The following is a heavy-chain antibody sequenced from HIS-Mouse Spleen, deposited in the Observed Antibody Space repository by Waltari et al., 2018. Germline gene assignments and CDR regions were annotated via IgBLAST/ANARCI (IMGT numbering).Heavy chain of an antibody. CDR2: IYYSGST. CDR1: GCPLRSSSYY. Sequence: QLQLQESGPGLVKPSETLSLTCTVSGCPLRSSSYYWGWIRQPPGQGLEWIGGIYYSGSTYSTPSLKSRVTISVDTSKNQFSLKLSSVTAADTAVYYCAREIPYSSSWYDWYFDLWGRGTLVTVSS. V-gene: IGHV4-39*07. J-gene: IGHJ2*01. CDR3: AREIPYSSSWYDWYFDL. D-gene: IGHD6-13*01.